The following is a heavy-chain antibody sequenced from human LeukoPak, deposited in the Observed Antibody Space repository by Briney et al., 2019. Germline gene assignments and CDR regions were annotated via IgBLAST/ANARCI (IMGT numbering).Heavy chain of an antibody. CDR1: GFTFSDYY. V-gene: IGHV3-11*04. D-gene: IGHD1-26*01. CDR3: ARAQGLIVGATTPFDY. Sequence: GGSLRLSCAASGFTFSDYYMSWIRQAPGKGLEWVSYISSSGSTIYYADSVKGRFTISRDNAKNSLYLQMNSLRAEDTAVYYCARAQGLIVGATTPFDYWGQGTLVTVSS. J-gene: IGHJ4*02. CDR2: ISSSGSTI.